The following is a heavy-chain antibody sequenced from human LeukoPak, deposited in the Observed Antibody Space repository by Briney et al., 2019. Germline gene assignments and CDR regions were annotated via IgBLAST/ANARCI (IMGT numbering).Heavy chain of an antibody. CDR1: GFTFSSSA. CDR3: AKVPAVAGRLYYFDY. Sequence: GGSLRLSCAASGFTFSSSAMSWVRQAPGKGLEWVSAISNNGGYTYYADSVQGRFTISRDNSKSTLCLQMNSLRAEDTAVYYCAKVPAVAGRLYYFDYWGQGTLVTVSS. D-gene: IGHD6-19*01. CDR2: ISNNGGYT. V-gene: IGHV3-23*01. J-gene: IGHJ4*02.